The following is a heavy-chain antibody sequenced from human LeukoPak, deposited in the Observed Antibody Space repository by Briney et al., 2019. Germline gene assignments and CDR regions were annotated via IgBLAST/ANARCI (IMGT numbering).Heavy chain of an antibody. J-gene: IGHJ6*04. V-gene: IGHV3-48*04. CDR1: GFSFTTYW. CDR2: ISSSGSTI. D-gene: IGHD3-10*02. CDR3: AELGITMIGGV. Sequence: GGSLRLSCAASGFSFTTYWMGWVRQAPGKGLEWVSYISSSGSTIYYADSVKGRFTISRDNAKNSLYLQMNSLRAEDTAVYYCAELGITMIGGVWGKGTTVTISS.